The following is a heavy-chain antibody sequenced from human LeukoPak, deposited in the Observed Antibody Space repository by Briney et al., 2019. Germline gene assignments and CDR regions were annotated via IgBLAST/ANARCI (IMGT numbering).Heavy chain of an antibody. CDR1: GGSISSYY. D-gene: IGHD3-10*01. Sequence: SETLSLTCTVSGGSISSYYWGWIRQPPGKGLEWIGSIYYSGSTYYNPSLKSRVTISVDTSKNQFSLKLSSVTAADTAVYYCARRFRGPYYFDYWGQGTLVTVSS. V-gene: IGHV4-39*01. J-gene: IGHJ4*02. CDR3: ARRFRGPYYFDY. CDR2: IYYSGST.